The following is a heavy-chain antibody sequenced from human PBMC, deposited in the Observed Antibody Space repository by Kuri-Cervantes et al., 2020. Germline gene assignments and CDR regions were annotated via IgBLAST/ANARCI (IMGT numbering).Heavy chain of an antibody. CDR1: GFTFSDYY. CDR2: IKEDGNQK. D-gene: IGHD4-23*01. V-gene: IGHV3-7*01. Sequence: GGSLRLSCAASGFTFSDYYMSWIRQAPGKGLEWVANIKEDGNQKYYVDSVKGRFTISRDNVENSLYLQMNSLRAEDTAVYYCAKWASGGNAPGDYWGQGTLVTVSS. CDR3: AKWASGGNAPGDY. J-gene: IGHJ4*02.